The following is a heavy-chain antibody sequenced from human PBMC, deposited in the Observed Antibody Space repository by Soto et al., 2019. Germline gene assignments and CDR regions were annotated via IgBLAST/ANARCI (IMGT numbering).Heavy chain of an antibody. D-gene: IGHD6-19*01. J-gene: IGHJ4*02. CDR1: GFSFNNYW. CDR2: IAEDGSET. V-gene: IGHV3-7*01. Sequence: GGSLRLSCAGSGFSFNNYWMTWVRQSPGKGLEWVASIAEDGSETCYVDSVKGRFAISRDNAKSSLYLQMNSLGAEDTALYYCARTVSGTSPLWGQGTLVTVSS. CDR3: ARTVSGTSPL.